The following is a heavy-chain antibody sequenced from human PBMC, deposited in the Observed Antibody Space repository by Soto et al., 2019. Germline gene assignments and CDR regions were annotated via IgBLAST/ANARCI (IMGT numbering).Heavy chain of an antibody. J-gene: IGHJ3*02. D-gene: IGHD2-2*01. CDR3: ARDSDIVVVPAAAGDAFDI. Sequence: PGGSLRLSCAASGFTFSSYSMNWVRQAPGKGLEWVSFISCSSIYIYYAYSVKGRFTISRDNAKNSLYLQMNSLRAEDTAVYYCARDSDIVVVPAAAGDAFDIWGQGTMVTVSS. CDR2: ISCSSIYI. V-gene: IGHV3-21*01. CDR1: GFTFSSYS.